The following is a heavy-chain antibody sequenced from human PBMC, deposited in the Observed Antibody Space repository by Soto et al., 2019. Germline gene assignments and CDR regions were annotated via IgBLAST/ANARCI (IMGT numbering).Heavy chain of an antibody. CDR3: TKLPSADYDSIFDH. CDR2: IYYTGTT. D-gene: IGHD3-22*01. J-gene: IGHJ5*02. CDR1: GGSISSYY. V-gene: IGHV4-59*01. Sequence: SETLSLTCTVSGGSISSYYWSWIRQPPGKGLEWIGYIYYTGTTNYNPSLKSRVTISVDTSKNQFSLKLSSVTTADTAVYYCTKLPSADYDSIFDHWGEGPLVTVS.